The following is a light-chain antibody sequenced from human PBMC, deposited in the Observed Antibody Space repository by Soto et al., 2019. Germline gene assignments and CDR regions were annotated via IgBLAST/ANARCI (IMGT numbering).Light chain of an antibody. CDR2: EAS. CDR3: HLYNDQSEP. V-gene: IGKV1-5*03. Sequence: DIQMTQSPSTLSASVGDRVTITCRASQSIGRHLAWYQQRPGKVPKLLVYEASSLEPGVPSRFSRSVSGIEFTLTINSLQTDDFATYYCHLYNDQSEPFRQGTRVQIK. J-gene: IGKJ1*01. CDR1: QSIGRH.